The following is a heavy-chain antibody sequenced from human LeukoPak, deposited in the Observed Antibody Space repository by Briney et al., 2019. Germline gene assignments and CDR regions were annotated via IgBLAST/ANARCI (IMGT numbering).Heavy chain of an antibody. CDR2: LYIGGNT. CDR3: ARDSNSYGSGATIDY. J-gene: IGHJ4*02. CDR1: GLTFSSNY. V-gene: IGHV3-53*01. Sequence: PGGSLRLSCAASGLTFSSNYMNWVRQAPGKGLEWVSALYIGGNTYYADSVRGRFTISRDNSKNTLYLQMNSLRAEDTAVYYCARDSNSYGSGATIDYWGQGTLVTVSS. D-gene: IGHD3-10*01.